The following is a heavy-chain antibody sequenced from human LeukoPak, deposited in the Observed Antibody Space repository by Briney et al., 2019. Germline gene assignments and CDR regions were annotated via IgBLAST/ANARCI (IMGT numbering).Heavy chain of an antibody. J-gene: IGHJ4*02. D-gene: IGHD2/OR15-2a*01. CDR1: GFTFSSHA. V-gene: IGHV3-23*01. CDR3: AREGISRKMDLDY. Sequence: GGSLRLSCAASGFTFSSHAMSWVRQAPEKGLEWVSSITNDNYDTFYADSVKGRFTISRDHSKNTLYLQMNSLRAEDTAVYYCAREGISRKMDLDYWGQGILVTVSS. CDR2: ITNDNYDT.